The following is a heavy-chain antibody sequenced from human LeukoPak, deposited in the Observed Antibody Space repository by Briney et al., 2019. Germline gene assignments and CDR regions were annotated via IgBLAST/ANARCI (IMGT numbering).Heavy chain of an antibody. CDR1: GFSFSSYV. V-gene: IGHV3-23*01. CDR2: ISGSGGST. D-gene: IGHD6-19*01. J-gene: IGHJ4*02. CDR3: AKRLTYSSGWQPNFDY. Sequence: GGSLRLSCAASGFSFSSYVMNWVRQAPGKGREWVSAISGSGGSTYYADSVKGRSTITRDNSKTTLYLQMNSLRAEDTSVYYCAKRLTYSSGWQPNFDYWGQGNLVTVSS.